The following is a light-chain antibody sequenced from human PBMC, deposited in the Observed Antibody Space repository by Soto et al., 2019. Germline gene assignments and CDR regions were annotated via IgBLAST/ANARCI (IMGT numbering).Light chain of an antibody. CDR1: QSVSSN. V-gene: IGKV3-15*01. Sequence: EIVMTQSPATLSVSPGERATLSCRASQSVSSNLAWYQQQPGQAPRLLIYGASTRATGIPARFSGSGYGTEFTLTISSLHSEDFAVYYCQQYNNWPPLTFGGGTKVEIK. CDR3: QQYNNWPPLT. J-gene: IGKJ4*01. CDR2: GAS.